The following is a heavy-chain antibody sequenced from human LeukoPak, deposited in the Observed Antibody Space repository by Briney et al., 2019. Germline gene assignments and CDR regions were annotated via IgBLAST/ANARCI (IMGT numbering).Heavy chain of an antibody. J-gene: IGHJ4*02. CDR3: AKCGAAAGRYYFDY. Sequence: GGSLRLSCAASGFTFSSCEMNWVRQAPGKGLEWVSYISSSGSIIYYADSVKGRFTISRDNSKNTLYLQMNSLRAEDTAVYYCAKCGAAAGRYYFDYWGQGTLVTVSS. D-gene: IGHD6-13*01. V-gene: IGHV3-48*03. CDR2: ISSSGSII. CDR1: GFTFSSCE.